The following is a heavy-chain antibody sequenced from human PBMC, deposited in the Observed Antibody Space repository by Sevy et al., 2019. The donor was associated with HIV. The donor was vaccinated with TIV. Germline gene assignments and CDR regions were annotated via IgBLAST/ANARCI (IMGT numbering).Heavy chain of an antibody. CDR3: ARDLYYDFWSGYYSGYYYGMDV. Sequence: ASVKVSCKASGYTFTGYYMHWVRQAPGQGLEWMGWINPNSGGTNYAQKFQGRVTMTRDTSISPAYMELNRLRSDDTAVYYCARDLYYDFWSGYYSGYYYGMDVWGQGTTVTVSS. CDR1: GYTFTGYY. D-gene: IGHD3-3*01. J-gene: IGHJ6*02. CDR2: INPNSGGT. V-gene: IGHV1-2*02.